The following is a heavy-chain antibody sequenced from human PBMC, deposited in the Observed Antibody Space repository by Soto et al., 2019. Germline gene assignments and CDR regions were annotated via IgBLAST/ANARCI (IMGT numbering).Heavy chain of an antibody. CDR1: GNSIGDYY. D-gene: IGHD3-3*01. Sequence: QVQLQESGPGLVKPWETLSLTCTVSGNSIGDYYWSWFRQSPGKGLEWIGYIYGSGSTNYNPSLKSRVTISADTSKNQFSLKPTSVTAADTAVYYCARRRIGDYWGQGTPITVSS. J-gene: IGHJ4*02. CDR2: IYGSGST. CDR3: ARRRIGDY. V-gene: IGHV4-59*08.